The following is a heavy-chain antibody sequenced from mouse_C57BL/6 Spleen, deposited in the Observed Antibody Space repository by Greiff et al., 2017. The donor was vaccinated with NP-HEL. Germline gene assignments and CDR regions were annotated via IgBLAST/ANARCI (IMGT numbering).Heavy chain of an antibody. CDR3: ARDEDYGYPPFAY. CDR2: ISDGGSYT. J-gene: IGHJ3*01. Sequence: DVHLVESGGGLVKPGGSLKLSCAASGFTFSSYAMSWVRQTPEKRLEWVATISDGGSYTYYPDNVKGRFTISRDNAKNNLYLQMSHLKSEDTAMYYCARDEDYGYPPFAYWGQGTLVTVSA. D-gene: IGHD2-2*01. CDR1: GFTFSSYA. V-gene: IGHV5-4*01.